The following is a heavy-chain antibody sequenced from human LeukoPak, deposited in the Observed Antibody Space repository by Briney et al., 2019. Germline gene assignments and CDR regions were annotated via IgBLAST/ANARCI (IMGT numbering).Heavy chain of an antibody. J-gene: IGHJ4*02. Sequence: GGSLRLSCAVSGFTFSDYWMTWVRQAPGEGLEWAANIKQDGSEKYYVDSVKGRFAISRDNAKNSLYLQMNSLRAEDTAVYYCARVSWGDEWETPELLLLEWLELPYYFDYWGQGTLVTVSS. CDR3: ARVSWGDEWETPELLLLEWLELPYYFDY. CDR1: GFTFSDYW. D-gene: IGHD3-3*01. V-gene: IGHV3-7*01. CDR2: IKQDGSEK.